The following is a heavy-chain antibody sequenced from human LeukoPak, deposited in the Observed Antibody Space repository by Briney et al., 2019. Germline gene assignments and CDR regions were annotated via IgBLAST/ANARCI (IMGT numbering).Heavy chain of an antibody. J-gene: IGHJ4*02. CDR2: IYYSGST. CDR3: ARVGLTMVRGAFDY. V-gene: IGHV4-31*03. CDR1: GGSISSGGYY. Sequence: SETLSLTCTVSGGSISSGGYYWSWIRQHPGKGLEWIGYIYYSGSTYYTPSLKSRVTISVDTSKNHFSLKLSSVTAADTAVYYCARVGLTMVRGAFDYWGQGTLVPVSS. D-gene: IGHD3-10*01.